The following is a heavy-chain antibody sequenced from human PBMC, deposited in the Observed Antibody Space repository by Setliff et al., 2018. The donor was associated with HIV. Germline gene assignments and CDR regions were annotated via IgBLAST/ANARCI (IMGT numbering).Heavy chain of an antibody. V-gene: IGHV4-4*09. CDR1: GGSISSYY. CDR3: AGCSGGSCPFDAFDI. Sequence: PSETLSLTCTVSGGSISSYYWSWIRQPPGKGLEWIGYIYTSGSTNYNPSLKSRVTISVGTSKNQFSLKLSSVTAADTAVYYCAGCSGGSCPFDAFDIWGQGTMVTVSS. CDR2: IYTSGST. D-gene: IGHD2-15*01. J-gene: IGHJ3*02.